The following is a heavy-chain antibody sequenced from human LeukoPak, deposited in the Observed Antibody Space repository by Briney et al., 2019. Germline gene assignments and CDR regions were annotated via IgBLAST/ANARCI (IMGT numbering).Heavy chain of an antibody. Sequence: GASVKVSCKASGYTFTAYYMHWVRQAPGQGLEWMGWISAYNGNTNYAQKLQGRVTMTTDTSTSTAYMELRSLRSDDTAVYYCARVAGGSYLLDAFDIWGQGTMVTVSS. V-gene: IGHV1-18*04. J-gene: IGHJ3*02. CDR3: ARVAGGSYLLDAFDI. D-gene: IGHD1-26*01. CDR1: GYTFTAYY. CDR2: ISAYNGNT.